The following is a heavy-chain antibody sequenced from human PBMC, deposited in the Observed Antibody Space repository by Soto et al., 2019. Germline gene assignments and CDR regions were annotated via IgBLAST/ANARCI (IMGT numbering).Heavy chain of an antibody. D-gene: IGHD6-13*01. CDR1: GFTFSSYS. CDR3: FIAAAGSPFDY. J-gene: IGHJ4*02. CDR2: ISSSSYI. V-gene: IGHV3-21*01. Sequence: LRLSCAASGFTFSSYSMTWVRQAPGKGLEWVSSISSSSYIYYADSVKGRFTISRDNAKNSLYLQMNSLRAEDTAVYYCFIAAAGSPFDYWGQGTLVTVSS.